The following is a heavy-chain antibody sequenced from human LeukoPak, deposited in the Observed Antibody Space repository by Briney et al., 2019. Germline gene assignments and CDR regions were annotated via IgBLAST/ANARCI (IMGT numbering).Heavy chain of an antibody. Sequence: GGSLRLSCAASGFTFSSYGMHWVRQAPGKGLEWVAFIRYDGSNKYYADSVKGRFTISRDNSKSTLYLQMNSLRAEDTAVYYCASSYGGAPYYYYYMDVWGKGTTVTVSS. CDR3: ASSYGGAPYYYYYMDV. D-gene: IGHD2-2*01. V-gene: IGHV3-30*02. CDR2: IRYDGSNK. CDR1: GFTFSSYG. J-gene: IGHJ6*03.